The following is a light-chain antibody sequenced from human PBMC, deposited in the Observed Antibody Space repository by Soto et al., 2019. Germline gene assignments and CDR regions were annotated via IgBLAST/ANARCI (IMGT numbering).Light chain of an antibody. CDR2: GAS. Sequence: EIVLTQSPGTLSLSPGERATLSCRASQSVTTSYLAWYQRKPGQAPRLLIYGASSRATGTPNRFSGSGSGTDFTLTISRLEPEDCAVYYCQHYGSSPRFGQGTKVEIK. CDR3: QHYGSSPR. J-gene: IGKJ1*01. V-gene: IGKV3-20*01. CDR1: QSVTTSY.